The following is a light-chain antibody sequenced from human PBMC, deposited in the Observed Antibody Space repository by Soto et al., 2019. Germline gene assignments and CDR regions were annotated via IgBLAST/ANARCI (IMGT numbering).Light chain of an antibody. Sequence: EIVLTQSPGTLSLSPGERATLSCRASQSVSSGFLAWYQQKLGQAPRLLIYGASTRATGIPDRFSGSGSGTDVTLTINRLEPEEFAVYYCQQYGSSPRTFGQGTKVEIK. J-gene: IGKJ1*01. CDR2: GAS. CDR1: QSVSSGF. CDR3: QQYGSSPRT. V-gene: IGKV3-20*01.